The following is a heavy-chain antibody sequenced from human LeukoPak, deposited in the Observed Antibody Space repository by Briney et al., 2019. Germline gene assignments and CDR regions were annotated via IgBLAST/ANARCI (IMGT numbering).Heavy chain of an antibody. CDR3: AIAQNWKAGWFDP. CDR1: GYTFNDYY. J-gene: IGHJ5*02. CDR2: INPNSGST. Sequence: ASVKVSCKTSGYTFNDYYIHWVRQAPGQGLEWMGWINPNSGSTNYAQKFQGRVTMTRDTSISTAYMELSRLRSDDTAVYFCAIAQNWKAGWFDPWGQGTLVTVSS. D-gene: IGHD1-1*01. V-gene: IGHV1-2*02.